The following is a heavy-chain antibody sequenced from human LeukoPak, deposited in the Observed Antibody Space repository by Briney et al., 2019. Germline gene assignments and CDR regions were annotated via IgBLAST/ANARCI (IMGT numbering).Heavy chain of an antibody. D-gene: IGHD3-22*01. Sequence: SETLSLTCTVSGGSISSSSYYWGWIRQPPGKGLEWIGSIYYSGSTYYNPSLKSRVTISVDTSKNQFSLKLSSVTAADTAVYYCARRRYYDSSGYYPLHFDYWGQGTLVTVSS. CDR1: GGSISSSSYY. CDR3: ARRRYYDSSGYYPLHFDY. J-gene: IGHJ4*02. V-gene: IGHV4-39*01. CDR2: IYYSGST.